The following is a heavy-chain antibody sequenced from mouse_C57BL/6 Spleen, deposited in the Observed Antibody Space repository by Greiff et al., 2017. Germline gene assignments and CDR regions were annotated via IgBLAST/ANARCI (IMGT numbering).Heavy chain of an antibody. D-gene: IGHD2-4*01. CDR3: ARPYDYDGYVDY. Sequence: EVKLQQSGPELVKPGASVKIPCKASGYTFTDYNMDWVKQSHGKSLEWIGDINPNNGGTIYNQKFKGKATLTVDKPSSTAYMELRILTSEDTAVYYCARPYDYDGYVDYWGQGTTLTVSS. CDR1: GYTFTDYN. CDR2: INPNNGGT. V-gene: IGHV1-18*01. J-gene: IGHJ2*01.